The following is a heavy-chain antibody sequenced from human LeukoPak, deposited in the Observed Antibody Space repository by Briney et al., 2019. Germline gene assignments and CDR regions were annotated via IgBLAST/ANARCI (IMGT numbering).Heavy chain of an antibody. CDR1: VSTFTVCF. CDR3: ASLAGTVIDDAFDI. Sequence: SVNVSFKASVSTFTVCFIDWVRQAPGQGLGWMGIINPSGGTTSYAQKFQGRVTMTRDTSTSTVYMELSSLTSENTAVYYCASLAGTVIDDAFDIWDQGTMVTVSS. CDR2: INPSGGTT. D-gene: IGHD6-19*01. V-gene: IGHV1-46*01. J-gene: IGHJ3*02.